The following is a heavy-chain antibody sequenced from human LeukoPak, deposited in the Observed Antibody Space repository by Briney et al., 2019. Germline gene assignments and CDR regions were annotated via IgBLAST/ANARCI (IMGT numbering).Heavy chain of an antibody. CDR3: ARVSTGGSVYFDY. CDR2: IHYTGST. J-gene: IGHJ4*02. CDR1: GGSISSGDFY. Sequence: SETLSLTCTVSGGSISSGDFYWNWIRQPPGKGLEWIGYIHYTGSTFYNPSLKSRITISVDTSKNQFSLKLSSVTAADTAVYYCARVSTGGSVYFDYWGQGTLVTVSS. V-gene: IGHV4-30-4*01. D-gene: IGHD1-14*01.